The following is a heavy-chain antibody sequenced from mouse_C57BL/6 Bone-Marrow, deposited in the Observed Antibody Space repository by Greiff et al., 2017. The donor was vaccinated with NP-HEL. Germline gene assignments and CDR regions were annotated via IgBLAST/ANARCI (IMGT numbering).Heavy chain of an antibody. CDR1: GYTFTDYN. CDR2: INPNNGGT. J-gene: IGHJ2*01. D-gene: IGHD1-1*01. CDR3: AREGDYGSSFSFDY. V-gene: IGHV1-18*01. Sequence: EVKLMESGPELVKPGASVKIPCKASGYTFTDYNMDWVKQSHGKSLEWIGDINPNNGGTIYNQKFKGKATLTVDKSSSTAYMELRSLTSEDTAVYYCAREGDYGSSFSFDYWGQGTTLTVSS.